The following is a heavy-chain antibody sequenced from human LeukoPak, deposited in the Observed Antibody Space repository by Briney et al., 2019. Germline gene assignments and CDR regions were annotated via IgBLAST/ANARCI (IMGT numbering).Heavy chain of an antibody. CDR1: GGSISSSYY. Sequence: SETLSLTCTVSGGSISSSYYWGWIRQPPGKGLEWVGSIYYSGTAYYNRSLKSRVTISVDTSKNQFSLKLSSVTAADTAVYYCARQYSSSWYGDYYYYYMDVWGKGTTLTISS. CDR2: IYYSGTA. V-gene: IGHV4-39*07. D-gene: IGHD6-13*01. CDR3: ARQYSSSWYGDYYYYYMDV. J-gene: IGHJ6*03.